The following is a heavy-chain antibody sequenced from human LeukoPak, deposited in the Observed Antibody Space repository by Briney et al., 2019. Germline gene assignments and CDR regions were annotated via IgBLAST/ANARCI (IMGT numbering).Heavy chain of an antibody. V-gene: IGHV3-21*01. D-gene: IGHD5-18*01. CDR3: AAGYSYGRYYFDY. J-gene: IGHJ4*02. Sequence: GGSLRLSCAASGFTFSSYSMNWVRQAPGKGLEWVSSISSSSSYIYYADSVKGRFTISRDNAKNSLYLQMNSLRAEDTAVYYCAAGYSYGRYYFDYWGQGTLVTVSS. CDR1: GFTFSSYS. CDR2: ISSSSSYI.